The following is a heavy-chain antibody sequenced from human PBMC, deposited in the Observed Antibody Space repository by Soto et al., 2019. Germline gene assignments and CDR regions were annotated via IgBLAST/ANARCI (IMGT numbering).Heavy chain of an antibody. CDR3: ARFSGSYYLDYYFDY. J-gene: IGHJ4*02. Sequence: PSETLSLTCSVSGSSIRSSYWSWIRQPPGKGLEWIGYIYYTGTTKYNPSLRSRVSISIETPQKQFSLKLNSVTAADTAVYYCARFSGSYYLDYYFDYWGQGFLVTVSS. D-gene: IGHD1-26*01. CDR2: IYYTGTT. V-gene: IGHV4-59*01. CDR1: GSSIRSSY.